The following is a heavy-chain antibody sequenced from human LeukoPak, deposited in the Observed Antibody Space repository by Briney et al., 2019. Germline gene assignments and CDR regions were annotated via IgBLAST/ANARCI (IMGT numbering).Heavy chain of an antibody. V-gene: IGHV4-39*07. CDR3: AREGTTGRNLNWFDS. J-gene: IGHJ5*01. Sequence: SETLSLTFTVSGGSIDSSSYYWGCTLQPPGRGLEWIDIIYYSGTTSYNPSLKSRVAISADTSKNQFSLKLSSVTAADTAVYYCAREGTTGRNLNWFDSWGQGTLVTVSS. D-gene: IGHD1-1*01. CDR1: GGSIDSSSYY. CDR2: IYYSGTT.